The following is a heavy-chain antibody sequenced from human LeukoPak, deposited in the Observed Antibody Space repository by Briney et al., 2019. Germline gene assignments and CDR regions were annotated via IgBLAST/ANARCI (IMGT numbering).Heavy chain of an antibody. CDR1: GGSISSGGYY. Sequence: SETLSLTCTVSGGSISSGGYYWSWIRQHPGKGLEWIGSIYYSGSTYYNPSLKSRVTISVDTSKNQFSLKLSSVTAADTAVYYCARQGWGWLQLKGSSFDYWGQGTLVTVSS. V-gene: IGHV4-39*01. CDR3: ARQGWGWLQLKGSSFDY. J-gene: IGHJ4*02. D-gene: IGHD5-12*01. CDR2: IYYSGST.